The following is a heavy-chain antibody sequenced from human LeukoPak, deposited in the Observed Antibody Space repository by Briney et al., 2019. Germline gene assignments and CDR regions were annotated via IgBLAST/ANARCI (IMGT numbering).Heavy chain of an antibody. D-gene: IGHD6-19*01. V-gene: IGHV3-21*01. CDR2: ISSSSSYI. CDR3: ARDSSPGIAVAGTGGS. Sequence: GSLRLSCAAYGFTLSSHSMNWVRQAPGKGLEWVSSISSSSSYIHSADSVKGRFTISRDNAKNSLYLQMNSLRAEDTAVYYCARDSSPGIAVAGTGGSWGQGTLVTVSS. J-gene: IGHJ4*02. CDR1: GFTLSSHS.